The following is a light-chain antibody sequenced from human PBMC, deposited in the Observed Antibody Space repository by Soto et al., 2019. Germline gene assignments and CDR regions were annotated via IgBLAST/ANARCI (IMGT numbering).Light chain of an antibody. CDR1: SSNIGSNY. V-gene: IGLV1-47*01. Sequence: QSVLTQPPSASGTPGQRVTISCSGSSSNIGSNYVYWYQQLPGTAPKLLIYRNNQRPSGVPDRFSGSRRGTSASLAISGLQSENEADYFCSAWDDSLPGPVFGGGTQLTVL. CDR3: SAWDDSLPGPV. J-gene: IGLJ2*01. CDR2: RNN.